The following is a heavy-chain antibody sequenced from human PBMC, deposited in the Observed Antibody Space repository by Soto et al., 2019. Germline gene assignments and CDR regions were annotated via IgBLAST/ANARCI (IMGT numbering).Heavy chain of an antibody. Sequence: GGSLRLSCAASGFTFTNYAMSWVRQAPGKGLEWVSGIGGIGGSTSYADSVKGRFTISRDNSKNTLYLQMNSLRAEDTAVYYCAKDLGSGWYAASGYYYYMDVWGKGTTVTVSS. CDR1: GFTFTNYA. CDR3: AKDLGSGWYAASGYYYYMDV. V-gene: IGHV3-23*01. D-gene: IGHD6-19*01. CDR2: IGGIGGST. J-gene: IGHJ6*03.